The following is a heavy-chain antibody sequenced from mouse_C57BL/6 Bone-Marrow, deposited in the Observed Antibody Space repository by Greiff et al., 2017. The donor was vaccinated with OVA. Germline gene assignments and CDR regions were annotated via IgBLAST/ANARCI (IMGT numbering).Heavy chain of an antibody. CDR1: GYTFTSYW. CDR3: ARKNYYFDY. V-gene: IGHV1-59*01. CDR2: IDPSDSYT. J-gene: IGHJ2*01. Sequence: QVQLQQPGAELVRLGTSVKLSCKASGYTFTSYWMHWVKQRPGQGLEWIGVIDPSDSYTNYNQKFKGKATLTVDTSSSTAYMQLSSLTSEDSAVYYCARKNYYFDYWGQGTTLTVSS.